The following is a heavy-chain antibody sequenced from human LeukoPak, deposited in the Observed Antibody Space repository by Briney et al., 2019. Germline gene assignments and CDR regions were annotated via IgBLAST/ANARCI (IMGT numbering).Heavy chain of an antibody. V-gene: IGHV1-46*01. CDR3: ARDFISILRDTLDY. Sequence: ASVKVSCKASGYTFTSYGISWVRQAPGQGLEWMGIINPSGGGTSYAQRFQGRLTMTRDTSTSTVYMELSSLRSEDTAVYYCARDFISILRDTLDYWGQGTLVTVSS. D-gene: IGHD3-16*02. CDR1: GYTFTSYG. CDR2: INPSGGGT. J-gene: IGHJ4*02.